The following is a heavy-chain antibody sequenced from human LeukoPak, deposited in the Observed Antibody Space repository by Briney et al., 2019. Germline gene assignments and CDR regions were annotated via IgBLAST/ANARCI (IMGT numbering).Heavy chain of an antibody. J-gene: IGHJ5*02. CDR3: AREILSYYDSSGYYVLDP. CDR1: GGSISSYY. V-gene: IGHV4-59*01. D-gene: IGHD3-22*01. CDR2: IYYSGST. Sequence: SETLSLTCTASGGSISSYYWSWIRQPPGKGLEWIGYIYYSGSTNYNPSLKSRVTISVDTSKNQFSLKLSSVTAADTAVYYCAREILSYYDSSGYYVLDPWGQGTLVTVSS.